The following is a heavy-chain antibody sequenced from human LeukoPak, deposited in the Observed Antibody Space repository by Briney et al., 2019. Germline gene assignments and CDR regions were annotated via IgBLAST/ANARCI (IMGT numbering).Heavy chain of an antibody. J-gene: IGHJ5*02. CDR1: GGSISSSSYY. Sequence: PSETLSLTCTVSGGSISSSSYYWDWIRQPPGKGLEWLGSIYYNGRTYYNPSHKSRVAIFIDRSKNQFSLKLSSVTAADTSVYYCARRHDTWFDTWGQGTLVPVSS. CDR2: IYYNGRT. V-gene: IGHV4-39*01. CDR3: ARRHDTWFDT. D-gene: IGHD1-1*01.